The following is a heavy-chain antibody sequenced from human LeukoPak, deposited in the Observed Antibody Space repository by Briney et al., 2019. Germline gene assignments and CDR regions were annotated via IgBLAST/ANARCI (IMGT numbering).Heavy chain of an antibody. CDR1: GFTFTSSA. J-gene: IGHJ3*02. CDR3: AADRIMGSHYYDSSGYGGLWAFDI. V-gene: IGHV1-58*02. D-gene: IGHD3-22*01. CDR2: IVVGSGNT. Sequence: GTSVKVSCKASGFTFTSSAMQWVRQARGQRLEWIGWIVVGSGNTNYAQKFQERVTITRDMSTSTAYMELSSLRSEDTAVYYCAADRIMGSHYYDSSGYGGLWAFDIWGQGTMVTVSS.